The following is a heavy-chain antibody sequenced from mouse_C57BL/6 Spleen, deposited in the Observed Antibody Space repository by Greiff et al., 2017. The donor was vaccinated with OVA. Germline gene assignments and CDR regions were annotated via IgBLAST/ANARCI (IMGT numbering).Heavy chain of an antibody. CDR2: SRNKANDYTT. CDR1: GFTFSDFY. D-gene: IGHD3-1*01. CDR3: ARDAGLYAMDY. V-gene: IGHV7-1*01. Sequence: EVKLVESGGGLVQSGRSLRLSCATSGFTFSDFYMEWVRQAPGKGLEWIAASRNKANDYTTEYSASVKGRFIVSRDTYQSILYLQMNALRAEDTAIYYCARDAGLYAMDYWGQGTSVTVSS. J-gene: IGHJ4*01.